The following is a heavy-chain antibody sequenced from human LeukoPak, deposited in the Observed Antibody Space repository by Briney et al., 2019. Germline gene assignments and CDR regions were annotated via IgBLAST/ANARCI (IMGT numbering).Heavy chain of an antibody. CDR1: ALSVSSKN. CDR3: AREHQGYCSGGRCLAPYYYYGMDV. V-gene: IGHV3-53*01. D-gene: IGHD2-15*01. Sequence: GGSLRLSCSASALSVSSKNMNWVGQAPGKGLEWVSVIYRGGNTYYADSVKSRFTIFRDNSKNTLYLQMNNLRGEDTAVYYCAREHQGYCSGGRCLAPYYYYGMDVWGRGTTVTVSS. CDR2: IYRGGNT. J-gene: IGHJ6*02.